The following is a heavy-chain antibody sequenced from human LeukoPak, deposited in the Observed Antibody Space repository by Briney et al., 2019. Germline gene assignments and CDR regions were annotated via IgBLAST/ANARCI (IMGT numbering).Heavy chain of an antibody. V-gene: IGHV3-74*01. Sequence: GGSLRLSCAASGFTFSSYAMSWVRQAPGKGLVWVSRIQGDGSNTNYADSVKGRFSISRDNAKNTVYLQMNSLRAEDTGIYYCARGTSAGGPISPFDFWGQGTVVTVSS. D-gene: IGHD6-13*01. CDR1: GFTFSSYA. CDR3: ARGTSAGGPISPFDF. J-gene: IGHJ4*02. CDR2: IQGDGSNT.